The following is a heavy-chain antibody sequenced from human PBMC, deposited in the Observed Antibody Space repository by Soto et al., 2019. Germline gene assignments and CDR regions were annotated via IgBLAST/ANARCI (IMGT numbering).Heavy chain of an antibody. D-gene: IGHD3-10*01. Sequence: SETLSLTXAVYGGSFSGYYWSWIRQPPGKGLEWIGEINHSGSTNYNPSLKSRVTISVDTSKNQFSLKLSSVTAADTAVYYCARGGYYGSGSLYWGQGTLVTSPQ. V-gene: IGHV4-34*01. CDR1: GGSFSGYY. CDR2: INHSGST. CDR3: ARGGYYGSGSLY. J-gene: IGHJ4*02.